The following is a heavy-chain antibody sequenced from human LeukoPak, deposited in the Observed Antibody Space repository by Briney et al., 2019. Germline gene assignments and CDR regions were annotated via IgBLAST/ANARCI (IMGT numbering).Heavy chain of an antibody. Sequence: ASVKVSCKASGYTFTSYGISWVRQAPGQGLEWMGWISAYNGNTNYAQKLQGRVTMTTDTSTSTAYMELRSLRSDDTDVYYCARDRWGYYDSSGYVAYWGQGTLVTVSS. J-gene: IGHJ4*02. V-gene: IGHV1-18*01. D-gene: IGHD3-22*01. CDR3: ARDRWGYYDSSGYVAY. CDR2: ISAYNGNT. CDR1: GYTFTSYG.